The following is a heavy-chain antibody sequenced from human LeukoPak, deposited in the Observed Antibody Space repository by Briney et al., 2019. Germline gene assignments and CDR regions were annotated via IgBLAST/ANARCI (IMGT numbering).Heavy chain of an antibody. J-gene: IGHJ4*02. CDR3: ASLYTYAPRESY. CDR1: GGSISSGSYY. Sequence: SSETLSLTCTVSGGSISSGSYYWSWIRQPAGKGLEWIGRIYTSGSTNYNPSLKSRVTISVDTSKNQFSLKLSSVTAADTAVYYCASLYTYAPRESYWGQGTLVTVSS. CDR2: IYTSGST. V-gene: IGHV4-61*02. D-gene: IGHD5-18*01.